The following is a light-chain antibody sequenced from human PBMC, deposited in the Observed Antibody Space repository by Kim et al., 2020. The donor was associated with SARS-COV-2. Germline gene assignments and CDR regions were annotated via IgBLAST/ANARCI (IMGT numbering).Light chain of an antibody. Sequence: SPGERATLACKASQSVRSNYLAWYQQKPGQAPRLLHYGASSKATGIPDRFSGSGSGTDFNLTITRLEPEDFAVYYCQQYSSSPATFGQGTKVDIK. CDR2: GAS. J-gene: IGKJ1*01. CDR1: QSVRSNY. CDR3: QQYSSSPAT. V-gene: IGKV3-20*01.